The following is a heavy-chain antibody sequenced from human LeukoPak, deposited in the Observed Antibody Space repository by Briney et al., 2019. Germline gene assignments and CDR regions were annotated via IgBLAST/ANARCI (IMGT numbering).Heavy chain of an antibody. CDR1: GYTFSSYS. J-gene: IGHJ5*02. V-gene: IGHV1-3*01. CDR3: AREKSVVRGVITKYNWFDP. Sequence: ASVKVSCKAYGYTFSSYSIHWVRQAPGQRLEWMGWINAGNGNTKYSQKFQGRVTITRDTSASTAYMELSSLRSEDTAVYYCAREKSVVRGVITKYNWFDPWGQGTLVTVSS. CDR2: INAGNGNT. D-gene: IGHD3-10*01.